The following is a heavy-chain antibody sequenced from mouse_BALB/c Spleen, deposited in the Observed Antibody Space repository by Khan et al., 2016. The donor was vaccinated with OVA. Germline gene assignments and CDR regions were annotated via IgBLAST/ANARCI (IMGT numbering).Heavy chain of an antibody. CDR3: ARGNWQSYYFDY. D-gene: IGHD4-1*01. Sequence: VQLQQSGPELVKPGTSVKMSCKASGYTFTNYVLHWVKQKPGQGLEWIGYINPYNGGTKYNEKFKGKATLASDKSSITAYMELSSLTSEDSAVDYCARGNWQSYYFDYWGQGTTLTLSS. V-gene: IGHV1S136*01. CDR1: GYTFTNYV. CDR2: INPYNGGT. J-gene: IGHJ2*01.